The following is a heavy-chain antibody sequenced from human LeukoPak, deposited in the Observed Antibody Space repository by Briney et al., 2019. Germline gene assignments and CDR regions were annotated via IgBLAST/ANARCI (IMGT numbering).Heavy chain of an antibody. CDR2: IYHSGST. J-gene: IGHJ5*02. CDR1: GGSISSGGYS. Sequence: PSETLSLTCAVSGGSISSGGYSWSWIRQPPGKGLEWIGYIYHSGSTYYNPSLKSRVTISVDRSKNQFSLKLSSVTAADTAVYYCAGLVAGVWFDPWGQGTLVTVSS. V-gene: IGHV4-30-2*01. D-gene: IGHD2-15*01. CDR3: AGLVAGVWFDP.